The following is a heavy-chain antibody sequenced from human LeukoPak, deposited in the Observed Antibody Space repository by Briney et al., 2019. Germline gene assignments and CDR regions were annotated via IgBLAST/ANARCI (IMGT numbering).Heavy chain of an antibody. V-gene: IGHV1-58*01. Sequence: ASVKVSCKASGFTFTSSAVQWVRQARGQHLVWIGWIVVGSGNTKYAQKFQERVTITRDMSTSTAYMELSSLRSEDTAVYYCAAGIAAASGGDYWGQGTQVTVSS. J-gene: IGHJ4*02. CDR2: IVVGSGNT. D-gene: IGHD6-13*01. CDR3: AAGIAAASGGDY. CDR1: GFTFTSSA.